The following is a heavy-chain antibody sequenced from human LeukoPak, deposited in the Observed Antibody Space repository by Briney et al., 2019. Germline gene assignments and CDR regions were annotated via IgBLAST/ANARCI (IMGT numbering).Heavy chain of an antibody. D-gene: IGHD3-10*02. CDR1: GLTVSSNY. Sequence: PGGSLRLSCAASGLTVSSNYMSWVRQAPGKGLEWVSVIYTGGSTYYADSVKGRFTISRDNSKNTLYLQMNSLRAEDTAVYYCARDCSGSYSPYYYYYGMDVWGQGTTVTVSS. CDR3: ARDCSGSYSPYYYYYGMDV. J-gene: IGHJ6*02. V-gene: IGHV3-53*01. CDR2: IYTGGST.